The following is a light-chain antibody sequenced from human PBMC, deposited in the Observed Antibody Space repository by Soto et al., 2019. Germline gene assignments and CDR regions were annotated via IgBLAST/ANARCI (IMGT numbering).Light chain of an antibody. J-gene: IGKJ1*01. CDR2: DAS. V-gene: IGKV3-11*01. CDR1: LSVSVY. Sequence: VVLTQSPATLSLSTGERATLSCRTSLSVSVYLDWYQQKPGQAPRLLISDASNRATGVPARFSGSGSGTDFTLTISRLEPEDFTVYYCQHYGTSMWTFGQGTKVDIK. CDR3: QHYGTSMWT.